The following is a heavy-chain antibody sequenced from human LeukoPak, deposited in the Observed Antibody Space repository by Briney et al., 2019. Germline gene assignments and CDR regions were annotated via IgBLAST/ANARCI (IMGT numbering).Heavy chain of an antibody. V-gene: IGHV1-24*01. CDR2: FDPEDGET. CDR3: ATDHRLYDSRGYYAYYFDY. J-gene: IGHJ4*02. Sequence: GASVKVSCKVSGYTLTELSMHWVRQAPGTGLEWMGGFDPEDGETIYAQKFQGRVTMTEDTSTDTAYMELSSLRSEDTAVYYCATDHRLYDSRGYYAYYFDYWGQGTLVTVSS. D-gene: IGHD3-22*01. CDR1: GYTLTELS.